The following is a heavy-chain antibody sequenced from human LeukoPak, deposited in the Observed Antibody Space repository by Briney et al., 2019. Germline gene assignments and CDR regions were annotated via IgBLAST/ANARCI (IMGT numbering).Heavy chain of an antibody. V-gene: IGHV1-69*13. CDR1: GGTFSSYA. Sequence: SVKVSCTASGGTFSSYAISWVRQAPGQGLEWMGGIIPIFGTANYAQKFQGRVTITADESTSTAYMELSSLRSEDTAVYYCARVTHIGGDYYYGMDVWGQGTTVTVSS. CDR3: ARVTHIGGDYYYGMDV. D-gene: IGHD2-21*01. CDR2: IIPIFGTA. J-gene: IGHJ6*02.